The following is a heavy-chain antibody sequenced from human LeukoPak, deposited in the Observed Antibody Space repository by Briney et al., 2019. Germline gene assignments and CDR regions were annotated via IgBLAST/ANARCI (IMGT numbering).Heavy chain of an antibody. CDR1: GFTFRTYA. CDR3: AKDGMGIYYYDSSGYYYYYFDY. CDR2: IRYDGSNK. D-gene: IGHD3-22*01. Sequence: GGSLRLSCAASGFTFRTYAMNWVRQAPGKGLEWVAFIRYDGSNKYYADSVKGRFTISRDNSKNTLYLQMNSLRAEDTAVYYCAKDGMGIYYYDSSGYYYYYFDYWGQGTLVTVSS. J-gene: IGHJ4*02. V-gene: IGHV3-30*02.